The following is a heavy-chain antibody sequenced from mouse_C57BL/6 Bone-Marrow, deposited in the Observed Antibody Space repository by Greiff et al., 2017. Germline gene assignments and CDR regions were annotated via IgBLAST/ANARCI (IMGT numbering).Heavy chain of an antibody. V-gene: IGHV7-3*01. CDR3: ARYRSGYADYYAMDY. Sequence: EVQGVESGGGLVQPGGSLSLSCAASGFTFTDYYMSWVRQPPGKALEWLGFIRNKANGYTTEYSASVKGRFTISRDNSQSILYLQMNALRAEDSATYYCARYRSGYADYYAMDYWGQGTSVTVSS. J-gene: IGHJ4*01. CDR2: IRNKANGYTT. CDR1: GFTFTDYY. D-gene: IGHD3-2*02.